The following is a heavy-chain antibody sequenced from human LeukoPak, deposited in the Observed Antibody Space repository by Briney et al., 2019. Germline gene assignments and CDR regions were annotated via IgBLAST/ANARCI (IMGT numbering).Heavy chain of an antibody. J-gene: IGHJ4*02. Sequence: GGSLRLSCAASGFTFSSYWMHWVRQAPGKGLVWVSRINNDGSTTRYADSVKGRFTISRDNAKNTLYLKMNSLRAEDTAMYSWARSNYPSSLDYWGRGTRVPVSS. CDR1: GFTFSSYW. D-gene: IGHD4/OR15-4a*01. CDR3: ARSNYPSSLDY. V-gene: IGHV3-74*01. CDR2: INNDGSTT.